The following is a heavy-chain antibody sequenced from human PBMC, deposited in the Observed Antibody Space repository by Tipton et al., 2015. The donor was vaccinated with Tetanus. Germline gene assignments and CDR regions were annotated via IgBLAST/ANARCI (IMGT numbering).Heavy chain of an antibody. D-gene: IGHD2-21*02. V-gene: IGHV3-7*01. CDR1: GVTFSTYA. J-gene: IGHJ4*02. CDR3: VRSGVSVGVTPWF. CDR2: IKQDSTEK. Sequence: SGVTFSTYAMTWVRQAPGKGLEWVANIKQDSTEKCYVDSVKGRFTVSRDNAKSSLYLQMNSLRVEDTAVYYCVRSGVSVGVTPWFWGQGTLVTVSS.